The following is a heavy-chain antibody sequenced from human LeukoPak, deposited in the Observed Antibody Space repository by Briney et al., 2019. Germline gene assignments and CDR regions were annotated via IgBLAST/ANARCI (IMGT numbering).Heavy chain of an antibody. CDR1: GLRFGSFW. CDR3: ARERDGRFFDY. V-gene: IGHV3-7*01. D-gene: IGHD5-24*01. Sequence: PGGSLRLSGAVSGLRFGSFWMSWVRQAPGKGLEWVANINQDGSEKYFVDSVRGRFTISRDNSKNSLHLQMNTLRAEDTAVYYCARERDGRFFDYWGQGTLVTVSS. J-gene: IGHJ4*02. CDR2: INQDGSEK.